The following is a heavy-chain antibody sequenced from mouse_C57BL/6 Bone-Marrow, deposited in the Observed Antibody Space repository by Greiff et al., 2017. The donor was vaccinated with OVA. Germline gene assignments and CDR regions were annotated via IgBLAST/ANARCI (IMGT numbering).Heavy chain of an antibody. CDR3: AATGVSYYYAVGY. Sequence: VQLQQSVAELVRPGASVKLSCTASGFNIKDNYMHWVKQRPEQGLEWIGMIDPENGNTNYDPKFKGKATITADTSSNTAYLQLSSLTSDDTDIYYCAATGVSYYYAVGYWGQGTTVTVSS. CDR2: IDPENGNT. CDR1: GFNIKDNY. V-gene: IGHV14-3*01. J-gene: IGHJ4*01. D-gene: IGHD1-1*01.